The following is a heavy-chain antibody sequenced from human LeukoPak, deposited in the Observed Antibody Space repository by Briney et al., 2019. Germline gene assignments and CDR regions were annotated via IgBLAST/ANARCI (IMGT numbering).Heavy chain of an antibody. CDR2: IREGGSEK. CDR1: GFTFSSSW. CDR3: ARGPTNGQAFDY. D-gene: IGHD2-8*01. Sequence: GGSLRLSCAASGFTFSSSWMTWVRQALGKGLEWVASIREGGSEKTSVDSVKGRFTISRDNAKNSLYLQMDSLRAEDTAVYYCARGPTNGQAFDYWGQGTLVSVSS. V-gene: IGHV3-7*01. J-gene: IGHJ4*02.